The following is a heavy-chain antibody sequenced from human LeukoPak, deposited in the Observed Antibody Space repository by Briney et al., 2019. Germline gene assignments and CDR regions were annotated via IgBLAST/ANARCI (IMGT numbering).Heavy chain of an antibody. Sequence: PGGSLRLSCAASGFTFSSYAMHWVRQAPGKGLEWVAVISYDGSNKYYADFVKGRFTISRDNSKNTLYLQMNSLRAEDTAVYYCARALGIAAAGTGWFDPWGQGTLVTVSS. CDR3: ARALGIAAAGTGWFDP. V-gene: IGHV3-30-3*01. CDR1: GFTFSSYA. D-gene: IGHD6-13*01. CDR2: ISYDGSNK. J-gene: IGHJ5*02.